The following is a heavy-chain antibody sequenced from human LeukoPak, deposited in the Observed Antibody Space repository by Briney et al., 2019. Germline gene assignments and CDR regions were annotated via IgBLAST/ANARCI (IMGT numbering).Heavy chain of an antibody. CDR1: GDSASSNSGT. J-gene: IGHJ4*02. CDR2: TYYRSKWYN. V-gene: IGHV6-1*01. CDR3: ARGWGNFDY. D-gene: IGHD3-16*01. Sequence: SQTLSLTCAISGDSASSNSGTWNWIRQSPSRGLEWLGRTYYRSKWYNDYAVSVKSRITFNADTSKNQFSLQLNSVTPEDTAVYYCARGWGNFDYWGQGTLVTVSS.